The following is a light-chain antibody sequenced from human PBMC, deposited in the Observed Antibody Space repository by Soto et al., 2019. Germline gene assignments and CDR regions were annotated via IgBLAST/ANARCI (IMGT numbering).Light chain of an antibody. CDR1: QSISDW. CDR3: QQYNNFST. J-gene: IGKJ1*01. V-gene: IGKV1-5*01. Sequence: DIQMTQSPPTLSASIGDKVTITCRASQSISDWLAWYQQKPGKAPKLLIYDASNLESGVPSRFSGSVSGAEFTLTISSLQPDDFATYYCQQYNNFSTFGQGTKVEIK. CDR2: DAS.